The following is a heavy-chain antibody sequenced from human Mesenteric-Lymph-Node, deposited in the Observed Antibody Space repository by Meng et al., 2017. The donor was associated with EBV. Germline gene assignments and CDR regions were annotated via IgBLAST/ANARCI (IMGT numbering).Heavy chain of an antibody. CDR2: ISGSGSTT. J-gene: IGHJ4*02. V-gene: IGHV3-23*01. CDR1: GFTFNPYD. CDR3: SNLPYSY. D-gene: IGHD5-12*01. Sequence: EVRLLGSGGGLVQPGGSLRLSCAASGFTFNPYDMNWVRQAPGRGLEWVSGISGSGSTTYYADSVKGRFSVSRDNSGNTVSLQMNSLRAEDTAVYYCSNLPYSYWGQGTLVTVSS.